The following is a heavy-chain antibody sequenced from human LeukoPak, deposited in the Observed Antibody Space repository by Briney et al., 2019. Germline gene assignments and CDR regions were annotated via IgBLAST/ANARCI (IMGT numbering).Heavy chain of an antibody. CDR2: IYYSGRT. V-gene: IGHV4-39*01. Sequence: SETLSLTXSVSGDSVSRSDSYWDWICQPPGKGLQWIGTIYYSGRTYYSPSLKSRVTMSVDPSNNQFSLNLRSVTAADTALYYCARRRYYDGSGYLEWGQGTLLSVSS. J-gene: IGHJ1*01. D-gene: IGHD3-22*01. CDR1: GDSVSRSDSY. CDR3: ARRRYYDGSGYLE.